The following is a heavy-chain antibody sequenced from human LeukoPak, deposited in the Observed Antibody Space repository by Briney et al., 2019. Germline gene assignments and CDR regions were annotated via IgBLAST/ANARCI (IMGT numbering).Heavy chain of an antibody. Sequence: GGSLRLSCAASGFTFSSYVMSWVRQAPGKGLEWVSGISDSGYSTYYADSVRGRFTISRDNSKNTVYLQMNSLGAEDTAFYYCARGYSSSWLGYFDYWGQGTLVTVSS. J-gene: IGHJ4*02. D-gene: IGHD6-13*01. CDR2: ISDSGYST. CDR1: GFTFSSYV. V-gene: IGHV3-23*01. CDR3: ARGYSSSWLGYFDY.